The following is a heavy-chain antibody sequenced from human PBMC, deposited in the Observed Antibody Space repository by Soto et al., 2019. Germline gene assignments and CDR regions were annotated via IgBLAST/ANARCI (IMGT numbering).Heavy chain of an antibody. V-gene: IGHV4-31*03. Sequence: QVQLQESGPGLVQPSQTLSLTCTVSGGSISSGGYYWSWIRQHPGKGLEWIGYIYSSGVTYHVPSPKSRVSISVVNSKNQFSLGLSFVTGADTAVYYCATKPNGLYYFDYWGQGALVTVSS. CDR1: GGSISSGGYY. J-gene: IGHJ4*02. CDR2: IYSSGVT. CDR3: ATKPNGLYYFDY. D-gene: IGHD2-8*01.